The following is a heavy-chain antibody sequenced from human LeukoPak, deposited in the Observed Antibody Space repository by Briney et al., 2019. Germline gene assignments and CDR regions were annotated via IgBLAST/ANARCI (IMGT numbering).Heavy chain of an antibody. V-gene: IGHV3-33*01. CDR3: ARDAGYCSGGSCYPGQFDY. J-gene: IGHJ4*02. CDR2: KWYDGSNK. Sequence: PGGSLRLSCAASGFTFSSYGMHWVRQATGKGLECVAVKWYDGSNKYYADSVKGRFTISRDNSKHTLYLQMNSLRAEDTAVYYCARDAGYCSGGSCYPGQFDYWGQGTLVTVSS. CDR1: GFTFSSYG. D-gene: IGHD2-15*01.